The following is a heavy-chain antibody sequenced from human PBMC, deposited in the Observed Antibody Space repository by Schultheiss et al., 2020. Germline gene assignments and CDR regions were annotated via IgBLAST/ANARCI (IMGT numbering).Heavy chain of an antibody. D-gene: IGHD1-26*01. CDR3: ARGDRAPGPTVLDY. Sequence: SETLSLTCTVSGGSISNYYWSWIRQPPGKGLEWIGYIYYSGSTNYNPSHKSRVTISVDTSKNQFSLKLSSVTAADTAVYYCARGDRAPGPTVLDYWGQGTLVTVSS. CDR1: GGSISNYY. J-gene: IGHJ4*02. CDR2: IYYSGST. V-gene: IGHV4-59*01.